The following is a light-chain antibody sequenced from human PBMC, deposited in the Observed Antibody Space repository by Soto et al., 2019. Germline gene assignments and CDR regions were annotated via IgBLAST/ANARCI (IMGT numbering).Light chain of an antibody. J-gene: IGLJ2*01. Sequence: QPVLTQSSSASASLGSSVKLTCTLSSGHSSYIIAWHQQQPGKAPRYLMKLEGSGSYNKGSGVPDRFSGSSSGADRYLTISNLQSEDEDDYYCETWDSNTLVFGGGTTLTVL. CDR1: SGHSSYI. V-gene: IGLV4-60*03. CDR2: LEGSGSY. CDR3: ETWDSNTLV.